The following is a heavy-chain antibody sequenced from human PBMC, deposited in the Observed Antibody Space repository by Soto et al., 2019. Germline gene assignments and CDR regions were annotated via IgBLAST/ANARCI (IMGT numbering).Heavy chain of an antibody. CDR3: ANVGGEAFPDLDL. CDR2: ISYDGSKK. D-gene: IGHD3-16*01. J-gene: IGHJ4*01. V-gene: IGHV3-30*18. CDR1: GFTFSSYG. Sequence: GGSLRLSCEASGFTFSSYGMHWVRQAPGKGLEWVAVISYDGSKKYYADSVKGRFTISRDTSKNTLYLQMDSLRAEDNSVYYCANVGGEAFPDLDLWGQGTLVTVSS.